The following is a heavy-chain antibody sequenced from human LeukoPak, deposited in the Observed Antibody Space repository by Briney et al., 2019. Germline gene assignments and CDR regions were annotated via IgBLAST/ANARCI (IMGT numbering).Heavy chain of an antibody. Sequence: GGSLRLSCAASGFTFSSYGMHWVRQAPGKGLVWVSCINGYGTTTNYADSVKGRFTISRDNSKNTLYLQMNSLRAEDTAVYYCAKDRGSSGSSDYWGQGTLVTVSS. J-gene: IGHJ4*02. CDR2: INGYGTTT. D-gene: IGHD6-19*01. CDR3: AKDRGSSGSSDY. V-gene: IGHV3-74*01. CDR1: GFTFSSYG.